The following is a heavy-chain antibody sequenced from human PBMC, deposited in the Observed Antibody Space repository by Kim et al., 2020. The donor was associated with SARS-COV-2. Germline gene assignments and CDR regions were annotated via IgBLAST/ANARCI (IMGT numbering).Heavy chain of an antibody. CDR2: ISYDGSNK. J-gene: IGHJ4*02. V-gene: IGHV3-33*05. CDR3: ARERYCSGGSCYRRYYFDY. D-gene: IGHD2-15*01. CDR1: GFTFSSYG. Sequence: GGSLRLSCAASGFTFSSYGMHWVRQAPGKGLEWVTVISYDGSNKYYADSVKGRFTISRDNSKNTLYLQMNSLRAEDTAVYYCARERYCSGGSCYRRYYFDYWGQGTLVTVSS.